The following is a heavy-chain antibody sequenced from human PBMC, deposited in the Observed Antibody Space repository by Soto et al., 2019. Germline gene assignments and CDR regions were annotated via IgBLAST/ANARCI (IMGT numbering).Heavy chain of an antibody. CDR2: IIPLLDIA. CDR3: ARDSPIGSTFSGYDAIDY. D-gene: IGHD5-12*01. CDR1: GGTFSNDI. Sequence: GASVKVSCKTSGGTFSNDIITWVRQAPGQGLEWMGRIIPLLDIANYAQKFQGRVTITADKSTGTAYMELNSLRSEDTAVYYCARDSPIGSTFSGYDAIDYWGQGTLVTVSS. J-gene: IGHJ4*02. V-gene: IGHV1-69*04.